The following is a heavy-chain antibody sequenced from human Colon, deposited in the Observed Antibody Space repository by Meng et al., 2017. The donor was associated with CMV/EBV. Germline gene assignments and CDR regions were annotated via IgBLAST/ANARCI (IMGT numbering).Heavy chain of an antibody. CDR1: GFTFSSYA. CDR3: ASADSSTNYYYGMDV. Sequence: GESLKISCAASGFTFSSYAMSWVRQAPGKGLEWVSVIYSGGSTYYADSVKGRFTISRDNSKNTLYLQMNSLRAEDTAVYYCASADSSTNYYYGMDVWGQGTTVTVSS. D-gene: IGHD3-22*01. V-gene: IGHV3-66*02. J-gene: IGHJ6*02. CDR2: IYSGGST.